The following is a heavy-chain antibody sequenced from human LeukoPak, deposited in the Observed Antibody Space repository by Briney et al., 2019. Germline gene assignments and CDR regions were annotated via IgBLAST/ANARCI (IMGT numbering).Heavy chain of an antibody. CDR1: GGSISSYY. V-gene: IGHV4-59*08. CDR2: IFYSGGT. J-gene: IGHJ4*02. CDR3: ARHPSAMANSDS. Sequence: SETLSLTCTVSGGSISSYYWSWIRQPPGKGLEWIGYIFYSGGTNYNPSLKSRVTISVDTSKNQFSLNLSSVTAADTAVYYCARHPSAMANSDSWGQGTLVTVSS. D-gene: IGHD2-2*01.